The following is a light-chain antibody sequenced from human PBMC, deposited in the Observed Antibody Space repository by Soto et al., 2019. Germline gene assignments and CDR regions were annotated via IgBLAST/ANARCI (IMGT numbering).Light chain of an antibody. CDR2: SNN. J-gene: IGLJ1*01. V-gene: IGLV1-40*01. CDR1: SSNIGARFD. Sequence: QLVLTQPPSVSGAPGQRVTISCTGSSSNIGARFDVHWYQQLPGSAPKLLIYSNNNRPSGVPDRFSVSRSATSASLAITGLQAADEADYYCQSYDSSLSVYVFGTATKLTVL. CDR3: QSYDSSLSVYV.